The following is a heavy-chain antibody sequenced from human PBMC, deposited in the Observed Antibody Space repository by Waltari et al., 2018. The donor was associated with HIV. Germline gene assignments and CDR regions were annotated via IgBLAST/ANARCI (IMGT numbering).Heavy chain of an antibody. J-gene: IGHJ6*02. Sequence: QLQESGPLLVEPSETLSLNCTFSGVAASSNSYFWDPSPTYYRALIRHPPGKGLEWVGSIHSSGSAHYNPSLDNRVTITLDVAMNQFSLNVTSVTAADTATYYCARRHFLDNNGYFVPRYLSYNNVEVWGQGTTVTVSS. D-gene: IGHD3-22*01. CDR3: ARRHFLDNNGYFVPRYLSYNNVEV. CDR1: GVAASSNSYFWDPSPTYY. CDR2: IHSSGSA. V-gene: IGHV4-39*01.